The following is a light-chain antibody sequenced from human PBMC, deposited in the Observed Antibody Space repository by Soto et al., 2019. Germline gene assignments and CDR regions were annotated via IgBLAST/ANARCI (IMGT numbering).Light chain of an antibody. Sequence: DIQMTQSPSSLPASVGDRVTITCRAGQSISSNLNWYQQRPGKAPELLIFAASSLQSGVPSRFSGSGSATDFTLTISSLQPADFATYYCQQSYSTPFTFGPGTRVDLK. J-gene: IGKJ3*01. CDR3: QQSYSTPFT. CDR2: AAS. V-gene: IGKV1-39*01. CDR1: QSISSN.